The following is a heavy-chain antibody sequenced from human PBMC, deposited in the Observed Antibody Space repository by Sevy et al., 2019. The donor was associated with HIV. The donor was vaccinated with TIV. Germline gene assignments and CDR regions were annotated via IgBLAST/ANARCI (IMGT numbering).Heavy chain of an antibody. J-gene: IGHJ6*02. CDR1: GFTFSTYA. CDR2: ISGSGGST. Sequence: GGSLRLSCAASGFTFSTYAMSWVRHAPGKGLEWVSAISGSGGSTYYADSVEGRFTISRDKSKNTLYLQMNSLTAEDTAVYFCAKGDRTFYGLDVWGQGTTVTVSS. D-gene: IGHD2-15*01. CDR3: AKGDRTFYGLDV. V-gene: IGHV3-23*01.